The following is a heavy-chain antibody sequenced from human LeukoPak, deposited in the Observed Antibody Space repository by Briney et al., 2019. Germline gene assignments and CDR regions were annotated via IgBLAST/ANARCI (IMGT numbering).Heavy chain of an antibody. CDR2: FDPEDGET. Sequence: ASVKVSCKVSGYTLTELSMHWVRQAPGKGLEWMGGFDPEDGETIYAQKFQGRVIMTEDTSTDTAYMELSSLRSEDTAVYYCAIDNPGYSTSWYGAFDIWGQGTMVTVSS. J-gene: IGHJ3*02. CDR3: AIDNPGYSTSWYGAFDI. D-gene: IGHD6-13*01. V-gene: IGHV1-24*01. CDR1: GYTLTELS.